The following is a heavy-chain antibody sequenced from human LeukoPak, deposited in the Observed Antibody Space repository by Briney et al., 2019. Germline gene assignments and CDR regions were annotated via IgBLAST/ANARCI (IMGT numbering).Heavy chain of an antibody. Sequence: SETLSLTCTVSGGSISSYYWSWIRQPPGKGLEWIGEINHSGSTNYNPSLKSRVTISVDTSKNQFSLKLSSVTAADTAVYYCARAPPSRIVGATKRFDPWGQGTLVTVSS. D-gene: IGHD1-26*01. J-gene: IGHJ5*02. V-gene: IGHV4-34*01. CDR3: ARAPPSRIVGATKRFDP. CDR2: INHSGST. CDR1: GGSISSYY.